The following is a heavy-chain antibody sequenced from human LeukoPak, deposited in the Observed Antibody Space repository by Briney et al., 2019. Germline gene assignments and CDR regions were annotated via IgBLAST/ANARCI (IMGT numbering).Heavy chain of an antibody. D-gene: IGHD4-17*01. CDR1: GLTFSSYS. CDR3: ARDTSVYDYGDYPDY. J-gene: IGHJ4*02. CDR2: ISSSSSYI. Sequence: PGGSLRLSCAASGLTFSSYSMNWVRQAPGKGLEWVSSISSSSSYIYYADSVKGRFTISRDNAKNSLYLQMNSLRAEDTAVYYCARDTSVYDYGDYPDYWGQGTLVTVSS. V-gene: IGHV3-21*01.